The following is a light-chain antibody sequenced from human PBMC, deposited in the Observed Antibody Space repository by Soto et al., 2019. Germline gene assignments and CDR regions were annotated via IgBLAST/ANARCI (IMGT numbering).Light chain of an antibody. CDR3: QQYGSSPLIT. CDR1: QSISNW. Sequence: DIQMTQSPSTLSASVGDRVTITCRASQSISNWLAWYQQKQGKAPKLLIYDASSLESGVPSRFSGSGSGTDFTLTISRLEPEDFAVYYCQQYGSSPLITFGQGTRLE. CDR2: DAS. V-gene: IGKV1-5*01. J-gene: IGKJ5*01.